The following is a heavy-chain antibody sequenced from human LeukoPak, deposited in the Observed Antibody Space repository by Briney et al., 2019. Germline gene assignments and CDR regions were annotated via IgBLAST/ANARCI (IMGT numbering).Heavy chain of an antibody. CDR1: GDSVSSAYY. J-gene: IGHJ4*02. CDR2: IYHTGST. D-gene: IGHD5-24*01. Sequence: KPSETLSLTCVVSGDSVSSAYYWGWIRQVPGKGLEYIASIYHTGSTYFNPFLKSRVTLSTDTSKNQFSLELRSVTAADTAIYYCASGDNFDYWGQGTLVALSS. V-gene: IGHV4-38-2*01. CDR3: ASGDNFDY.